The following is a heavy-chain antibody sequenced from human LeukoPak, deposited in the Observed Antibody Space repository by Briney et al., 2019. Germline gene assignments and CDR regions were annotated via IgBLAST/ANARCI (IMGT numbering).Heavy chain of an antibody. CDR1: GGSFSSSTYY. Sequence: SETLSLTCTVSGGSFSSSTYYWGWIRQPPGQGLEWIGTIPYSGNAFYSPSLKSRVTISVDTSKNQFSLKVSSVTAAGTAVYYCARYPYSGISGWQAFDYWGQGTLVTVSS. CDR2: IPYSGNA. V-gene: IGHV4-39*01. CDR3: ARYPYSGISGWQAFDY. J-gene: IGHJ4*02. D-gene: IGHD6-19*01.